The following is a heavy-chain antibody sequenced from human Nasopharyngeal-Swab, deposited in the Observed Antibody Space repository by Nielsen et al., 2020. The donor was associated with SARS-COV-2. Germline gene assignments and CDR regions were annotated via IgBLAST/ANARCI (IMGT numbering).Heavy chain of an antibody. CDR3: ASRGAANDPSTRDLPYSRRTFDL. D-gene: IGHD4-11*01. J-gene: IGHJ2*01. V-gene: IGHV3-NL1*01. CDR1: GFTFSSYG. CDR2: IHSDGNT. Sequence: GVLKISCAASGFTFSSYGMHWVRQAPGKGLEWVSTIHSDGNTYFADSVRGRFSSYRDNYRNTLSLEMNSLRAEDTAVYYCASRGAANDPSTRDLPYSRRTFDLWGRGTLVTVSS.